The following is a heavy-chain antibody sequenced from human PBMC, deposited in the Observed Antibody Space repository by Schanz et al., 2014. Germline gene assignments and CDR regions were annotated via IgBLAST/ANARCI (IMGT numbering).Heavy chain of an antibody. CDR1: GYTFTSDS. CDR3: ARDFSAYVGNYFDY. D-gene: IGHD5-12*01. CDR2: INGYNGHT. J-gene: IGHJ4*02. Sequence: QVHLVQSGAEVKKPGASVKVSCKASGYTFTSDSMHWVRQAPGQGLEWMGWINGYNGHTLYAQKFQGRVTMTTDTSTSTSYMELTSLRFDDTAVYYCARDFSAYVGNYFDYWGQGTLVTGSS. V-gene: IGHV1-18*04.